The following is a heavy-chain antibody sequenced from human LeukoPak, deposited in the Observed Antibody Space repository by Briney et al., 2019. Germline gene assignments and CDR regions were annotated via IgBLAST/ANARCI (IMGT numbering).Heavy chain of an antibody. J-gene: IGHJ4*02. CDR2: IIPIFGTA. CDR1: GGTFSSYA. Sequence: ASVKVSCKASGGTFSSYAISWVRQAPGQGLEWMGGIIPIFGTANYAQKFQGRVTITADESTSTAYMELSSLRSEDTAVYYCARAGGYYDSSGYYYGFDYWGQGTLVTVSS. CDR3: ARAGGYYDSSGYYYGFDY. V-gene: IGHV1-69*13. D-gene: IGHD3-22*01.